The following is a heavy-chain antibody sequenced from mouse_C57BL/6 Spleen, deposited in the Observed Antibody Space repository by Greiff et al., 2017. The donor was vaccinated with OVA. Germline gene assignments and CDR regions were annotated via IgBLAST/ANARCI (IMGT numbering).Heavy chain of an antibody. CDR2: IDPSDSYT. Sequence: QVQLQQPGAELVMPGASVKLSCKASGYTFTSYWMHWVKQRPGQGLEWIGEIDPSDSYTNYNQKFKGKSTLTVDKSSSTAYMQLSSLTSEDSAVYYSARLEETGTNGDWGQGTTLTVSS. CDR3: ARLEETGTNGD. V-gene: IGHV1-69*01. J-gene: IGHJ2*01. D-gene: IGHD4-1*01. CDR1: GYTFTSYW.